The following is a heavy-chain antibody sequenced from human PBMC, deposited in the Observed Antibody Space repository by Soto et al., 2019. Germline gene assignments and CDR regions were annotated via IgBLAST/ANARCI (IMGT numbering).Heavy chain of an antibody. CDR3: VRERISS. V-gene: IGHV3-7*01. CDR2: IKQDGSEK. Sequence: GGSLRLSCAASGFTFETSWMTWVRQAPGKGLEWVANIKQDGSEKYYVDSVKGRFTISRDNAKNSLYLQMNSLRVEDTAVYFCVRERISSWGQGTLVTVPS. D-gene: IGHD2-15*01. J-gene: IGHJ4*02. CDR1: GFTFETSW.